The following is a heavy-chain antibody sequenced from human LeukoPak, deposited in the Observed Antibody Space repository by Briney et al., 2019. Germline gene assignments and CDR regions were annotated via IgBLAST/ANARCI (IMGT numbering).Heavy chain of an antibody. CDR2: IYYSGST. Sequence: PSETLSLTCTVSGGSISSYYWSWIRQPPGKGLEWMGYIYYSGSTNYNPSLKSRVTISVDTSKNQFSLKLSSVTAADTAVYYCARVFWSGYYPHFDYWGQGTLVTVSS. J-gene: IGHJ4*02. D-gene: IGHD3-3*01. CDR1: GGSISSYY. V-gene: IGHV4-59*01. CDR3: ARVFWSGYYPHFDY.